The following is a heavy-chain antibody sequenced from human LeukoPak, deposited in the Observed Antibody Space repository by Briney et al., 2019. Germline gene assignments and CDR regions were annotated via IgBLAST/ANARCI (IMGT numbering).Heavy chain of an antibody. D-gene: IGHD1-1*01. Sequence: SETLSLTCTVAGGSIRSSSYYWGWIRQPPGKGLEWIGSIYYSGSTYYNPSLKSRVTMSVDTSKSQFSLNLRSVTATDTAVYYCARYVPVKTGTTRASFDYWGQGILVTVSS. CDR2: IYYSGST. CDR1: GGSIRSSSYY. V-gene: IGHV4-39*01. CDR3: ARYVPVKTGTTRASFDY. J-gene: IGHJ4*02.